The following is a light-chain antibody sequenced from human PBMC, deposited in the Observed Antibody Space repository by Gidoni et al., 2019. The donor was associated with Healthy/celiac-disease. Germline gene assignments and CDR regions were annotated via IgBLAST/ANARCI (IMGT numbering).Light chain of an antibody. CDR1: QSVLYSSNNKNY. CDR2: WAS. Sequence: DIVMTQSPDSLAVSLGERATINCKSSQSVLYSSNNKNYLAWYQQKPGQPPKLLIYWASTRESGVPDRFSGSGSGTDFTLTISSLQAEDVAVYYCQQYYSTPLTFGGXTMVEIK. CDR3: QQYYSTPLT. V-gene: IGKV4-1*01. J-gene: IGKJ4*01.